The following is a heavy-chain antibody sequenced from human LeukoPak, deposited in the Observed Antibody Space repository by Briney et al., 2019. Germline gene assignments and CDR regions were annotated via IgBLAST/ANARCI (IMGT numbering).Heavy chain of an antibody. V-gene: IGHV3-30*04. D-gene: IGHD3-10*01. J-gene: IGHJ6*02. CDR2: ISYDGRNK. CDR1: GFTFSSYA. Sequence: GKPLTLPCAASGFTFSSYAMQGLRQAPGKGLEWVAVISYDGRNKYYAASVKGRFTISRDNSKNTLYLQMNSLRAEDTAVYYCARDPTTGPVRGVIIYYYYGMDVWGQGTTVTVYS. CDR3: ARDPTTGPVRGVIIYYYYGMDV.